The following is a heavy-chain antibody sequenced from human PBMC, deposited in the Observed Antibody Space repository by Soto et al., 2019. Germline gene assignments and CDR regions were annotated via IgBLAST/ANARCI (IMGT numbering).Heavy chain of an antibody. D-gene: IGHD5-18*01. Sequence: QVQLVESGGGVVQPGRSLRLSCAASGFTFSSYGMHWVRQAPGKGLEWVAVISYDGSNKYYADSVKGQFTISRDNSKNTLYLQMNSLRAEDTAVYYCAKDMGGGYSYGPYYYGMDVWGQGTTVTVSS. CDR2: ISYDGSNK. CDR1: GFTFSSYG. V-gene: IGHV3-30*18. J-gene: IGHJ6*02. CDR3: AKDMGGGYSYGPYYYGMDV.